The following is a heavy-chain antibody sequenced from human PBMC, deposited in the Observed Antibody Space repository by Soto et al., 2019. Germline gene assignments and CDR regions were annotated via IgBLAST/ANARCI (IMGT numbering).Heavy chain of an antibody. CDR1: GYTFTSYY. CDR2: INPSGGST. J-gene: IGHJ4*02. V-gene: IGHV1-46*01. CDR3: ARDHNDYPRYCGGDCYFHRGIDY. Sequence: GASVKVSCKASGYTFTSYYMHWVRQAPGQGLEWMGIINPSGGSTSYAQKFQGRVTMTRDTSTSTVYMELSSLRSEDTAVYYCARDHNDYPRYCGGDCYFHRGIDYWGQGTLVTVSS. D-gene: IGHD2-21*02.